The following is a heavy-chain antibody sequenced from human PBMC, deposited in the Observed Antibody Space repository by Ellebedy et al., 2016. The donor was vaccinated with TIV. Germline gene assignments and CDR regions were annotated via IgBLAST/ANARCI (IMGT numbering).Heavy chain of an antibody. D-gene: IGHD6-6*01. CDR3: ARDRGSSSASFDY. CDR1: GFTFSSYS. V-gene: IGHV3-21*01. CDR2: ISSSSSYI. Sequence: GESLKISXAASGFTFSSYSMNWVRQAPGKGLEWVSSISSSSSYIYYADSVKGRFTISRDNAKNSLYLQMNSLRAEDTAVYYCARDRGSSSASFDYWGQGTLVTVSS. J-gene: IGHJ4*02.